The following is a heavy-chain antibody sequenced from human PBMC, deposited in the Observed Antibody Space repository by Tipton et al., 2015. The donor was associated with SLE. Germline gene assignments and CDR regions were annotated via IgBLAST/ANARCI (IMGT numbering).Heavy chain of an antibody. V-gene: IGHV4-59*01. J-gene: IGHJ2*01. D-gene: IGHD4/OR15-4a*01. CDR1: GVSISPYY. CDR2: ISDIGSS. CDR3: ARANGVLQGQVPYLYFDL. Sequence: TLSLTCSVSGVSISPYYWTWIRLPPGRGLEWIGYISDIGSSNYNPSLRSRVTMSVDTSNNQFSLKLTSVTAADTATYFCARANGVLQGQVPYLYFDLWGRGSLVTVSS.